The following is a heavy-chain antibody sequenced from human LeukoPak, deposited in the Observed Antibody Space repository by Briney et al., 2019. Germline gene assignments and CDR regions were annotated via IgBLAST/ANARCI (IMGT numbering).Heavy chain of an antibody. D-gene: IGHD3-10*01. CDR3: ARYKGRRRGFVVDY. CDR2: INHSGST. CDR1: GGSLSSSAYY. V-gene: IGHV4-39*07. J-gene: IGHJ4*02. Sequence: SETLSLTCTVSGGSLSSSAYYWGWIRQPPGKGLEWIGEINHSGSTNYNPSLKSRVTISVDTSKNQFSLKLSSVTAADTAVYYCARYKGRRRGFVVDYWGQGTLVTVSS.